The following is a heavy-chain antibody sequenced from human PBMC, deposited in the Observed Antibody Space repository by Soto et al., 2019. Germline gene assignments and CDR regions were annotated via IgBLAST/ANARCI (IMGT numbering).Heavy chain of an antibody. CDR2: IYYSGST. Sequence: LETLSLTCTVSGGSISSYYWSWIRQPPGRGLEWIGYIYYSGSTNYNPSLKSRVTISVDTSKNQFSLKLSSVTAADTAVYHCARRYGDYFDFWGQGTLVTVSS. D-gene: IGHD4-17*01. J-gene: IGHJ4*02. CDR3: ARRYGDYFDF. V-gene: IGHV4-59*08. CDR1: GGSISSYY.